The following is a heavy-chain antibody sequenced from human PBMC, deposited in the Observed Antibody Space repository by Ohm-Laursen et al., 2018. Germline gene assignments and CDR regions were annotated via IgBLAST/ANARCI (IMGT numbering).Heavy chain of an antibody. J-gene: IGHJ4*02. D-gene: IGHD3-10*01. V-gene: IGHV3-9*01. CDR3: AKDKVRGGARLFDY. CDR2: ISWNSGSI. CDR1: GFTFDDYA. Sequence: SLRLSCSASGFTFDDYAMHWVRQAPGKGLEWVSGISWNSGSIGYADSVKGRFTISRDNAMNSLYLQMNSLRAEDTALYYCAKDKVRGGARLFDYWGQGTLVTVSS.